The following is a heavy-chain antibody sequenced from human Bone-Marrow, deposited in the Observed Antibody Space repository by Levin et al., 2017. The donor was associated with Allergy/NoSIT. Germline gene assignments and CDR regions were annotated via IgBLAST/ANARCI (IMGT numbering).Heavy chain of an antibody. CDR3: ARNTPTLSNPEGFHYYYGMDV. Sequence: GESLKISCAASGFTFSSYWMSWVRQAPGKGLEWVANIEQDGSEKYYVDSVKGRFTISRDNAKNSLYLQMNSLRAEDTAVYYCARNTPTLSNPEGFHYYYGMDVWGQGTTVTVSS. J-gene: IGHJ6*02. D-gene: IGHD4-11*01. CDR2: IEQDGSEK. V-gene: IGHV3-7*01. CDR1: GFTFSSYW.